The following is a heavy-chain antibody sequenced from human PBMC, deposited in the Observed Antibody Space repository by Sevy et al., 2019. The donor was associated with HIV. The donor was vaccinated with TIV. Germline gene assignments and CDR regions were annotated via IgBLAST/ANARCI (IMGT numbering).Heavy chain of an antibody. V-gene: IGHV1-18*04. D-gene: IGHD2-8*01. J-gene: IGHJ4*02. CDR1: GYTFTSYG. Sequence: ASVKVSCKTSGYTFTSYGISWVRQAPGQGLEWMGWISAYNGNTDYAQNLQGRVTMTTDTTTSTAYIELRSLRSDETAVYYCARDVWRVPTNKGDFDYWGQGTLVTVSS. CDR2: ISAYNGNT. CDR3: ARDVWRVPTNKGDFDY.